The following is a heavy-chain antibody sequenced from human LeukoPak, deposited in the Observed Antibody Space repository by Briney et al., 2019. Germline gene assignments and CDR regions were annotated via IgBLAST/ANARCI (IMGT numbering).Heavy chain of an antibody. V-gene: IGHV1-8*01. CDR3: ARVSALRYFDWLSPYYYYYYGMDV. CDR1: GYTFTSYD. J-gene: IGHJ6*02. CDR2: MNPNSGNT. D-gene: IGHD3-9*01. Sequence: ASVKVSCKASGYTFTSYDINWVRQATGQGLEWMGWMNPNSGNTGYAQKFQGRVTMTRNTSISTAYMELSSLRSEDTAVYYCARVSALRYFDWLSPYYYYYYGMDVWGQGTTVTVSS.